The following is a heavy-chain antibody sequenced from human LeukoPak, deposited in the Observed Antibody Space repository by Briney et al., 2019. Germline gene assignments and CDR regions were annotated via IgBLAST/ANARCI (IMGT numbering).Heavy chain of an antibody. V-gene: IGHV3-74*01. CDR3: ARDPPSSGWYRSGGYYFDY. Sequence: GGSLRLSCAASGFTFSGYWMHWVRQAPGKGLVWVSRINSDGSSTSYADSVKGRFTISRDNAKNTLYLQMNSLRAEDTAVYYCARDPPSSGWYRSGGYYFDYWGQGTLVTVSS. CDR2: INSDGSST. CDR1: GFTFSGYW. J-gene: IGHJ4*02. D-gene: IGHD6-19*01.